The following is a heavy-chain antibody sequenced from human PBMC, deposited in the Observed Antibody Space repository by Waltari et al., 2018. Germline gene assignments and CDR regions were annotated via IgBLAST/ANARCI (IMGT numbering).Heavy chain of an antibody. CDR1: GFTFSSYS. Sequence: EVQLVESGGGLVKPGGSLRLSCAASGFTFSSYSMNWVRQAPGRGLEWVSSISSSSSYIYYADSVKGRFTISRDNAKNSLYLQMNSLRAEDTAVYYCARDGAEPGYYDFWSGYWYYFDYWGQGTLVTVSS. J-gene: IGHJ4*02. CDR3: ARDGAEPGYYDFWSGYWYYFDY. D-gene: IGHD3-3*01. CDR2: ISSSSSYI. V-gene: IGHV3-21*01.